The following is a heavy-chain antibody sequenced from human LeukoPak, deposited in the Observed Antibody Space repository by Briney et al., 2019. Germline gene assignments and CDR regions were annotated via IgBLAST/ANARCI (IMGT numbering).Heavy chain of an antibody. Sequence: PGGSLRLSCAASGFTFSSYSMNWVRQAPGKGLEWVSSISSSSSYIYYADSVKGRFTISRDNAKNSLYLQMNSLRAEDTAVYYCARILQPYCSGGSCYQVFDIWGQGTMVTVSS. J-gene: IGHJ3*02. V-gene: IGHV3-21*01. CDR3: ARILQPYCSGGSCYQVFDI. CDR1: GFTFSSYS. D-gene: IGHD2-15*01. CDR2: ISSSSSYI.